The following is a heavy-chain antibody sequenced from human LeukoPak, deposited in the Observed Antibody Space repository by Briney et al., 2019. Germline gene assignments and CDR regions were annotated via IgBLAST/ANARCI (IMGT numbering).Heavy chain of an antibody. D-gene: IGHD3-16*02. CDR3: ARGGTYDYVWGSYRNDIAPEAFDI. V-gene: IGHV1-2*06. J-gene: IGHJ3*02. CDR2: INPNSGGT. CDR1: GYTFTGYY. Sequence: GASVKVSCKASGYTFTGYYMHWVRQAPGQGLEWMGRINPNSGGTNYAQEFQGRVTMTRDTSISTAYMELSRLGSDDTAVYYCARGGTYDYVWGSYRNDIAPEAFDIWGQGTMVTVSS.